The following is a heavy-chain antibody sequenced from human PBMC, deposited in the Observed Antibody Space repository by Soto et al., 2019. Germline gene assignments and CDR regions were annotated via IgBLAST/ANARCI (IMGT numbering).Heavy chain of an antibody. CDR1: GFTFSSYA. Sequence: GGSLRLSCAASGFTFSSYAMSWVRQAPGKGLEWVSAISGSGGSTYYADSVKGRFTISRDNSKNTLYLQMNSLRAEDTAVYYCAKDLPFQSGWYDAFDIWGQGTMVTVSS. D-gene: IGHD6-19*01. CDR3: AKDLPFQSGWYDAFDI. V-gene: IGHV3-23*01. CDR2: ISGSGGST. J-gene: IGHJ3*02.